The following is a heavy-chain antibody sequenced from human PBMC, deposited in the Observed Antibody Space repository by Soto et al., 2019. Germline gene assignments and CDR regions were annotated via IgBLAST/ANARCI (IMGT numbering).Heavy chain of an antibody. CDR3: ARDPQRGYSYGSNYYYYYGMDV. V-gene: IGHV3-33*01. Sequence: VQLVESGGGVVQPGRSLRLSCAASGFTFSSYGMHWVRQAPGKGLEWVAVIWYDGSNKYYADSVKGRFTISRDNSKNTLYLQMNSLRGEDTAVYYCARDPQRGYSYGSNYYYYYGMDVWGQGTTVTVSS. D-gene: IGHD5-18*01. J-gene: IGHJ6*02. CDR2: IWYDGSNK. CDR1: GFTFSSYG.